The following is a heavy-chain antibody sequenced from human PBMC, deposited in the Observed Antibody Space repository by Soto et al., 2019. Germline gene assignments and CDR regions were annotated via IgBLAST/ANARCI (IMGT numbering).Heavy chain of an antibody. CDR3: ARDRHAIAVAGLFDY. CDR1: GFTFTSHW. J-gene: IGHJ4*02. V-gene: IGHV3-7*03. Sequence: EVQLVESGGGLVQPGGSLRLSCEASGFTFTSHWMSWVRQAPGKGLEWVANIQQDGSEKRYVDSVKGRFTISRDNGKNSLYLQMNSLRAEDTAVYYCARDRHAIAVAGLFDYWGQGTLVTVSS. CDR2: IQQDGSEK. D-gene: IGHD6-19*01.